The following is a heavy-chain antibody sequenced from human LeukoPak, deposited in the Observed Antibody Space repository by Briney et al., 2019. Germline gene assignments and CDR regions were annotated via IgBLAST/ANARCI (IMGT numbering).Heavy chain of an antibody. Sequence: ASVKVSCKTSGYSFILYGISWVRQAPGQGPEWMGWISAYNGNTNYAQKLQGRVTMTTDTSTSTAYMELRSLRSDDTAVYYCARVPYSSGWYGGYYYYYYMDVWGKGTTVTISS. CDR1: GYSFILYG. CDR2: ISAYNGNT. CDR3: ARVPYSSGWYGGYYYYYYMDV. D-gene: IGHD6-19*01. J-gene: IGHJ6*03. V-gene: IGHV1-18*01.